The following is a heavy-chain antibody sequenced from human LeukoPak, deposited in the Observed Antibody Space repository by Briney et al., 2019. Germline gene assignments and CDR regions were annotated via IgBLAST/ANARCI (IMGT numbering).Heavy chain of an antibody. CDR3: ARGKEVITMLRGLKPGYYFDY. Sequence: TSETLCLTCAVYGGSFSGYYWSWIRQPPGKGLEWIGYIYYSGSTNYNPSLKSRLTISVDTSKNQFSLKLNSVTAADTAVYYCARGKEVITMLRGLKPGYYFDYWGQGTLVTVSS. V-gene: IGHV4-59*01. D-gene: IGHD3-10*01. CDR2: IYYSGST. J-gene: IGHJ4*02. CDR1: GGSFSGYY.